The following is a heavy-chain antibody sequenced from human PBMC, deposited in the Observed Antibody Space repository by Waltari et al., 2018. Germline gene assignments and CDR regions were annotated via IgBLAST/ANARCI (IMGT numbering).Heavy chain of an antibody. D-gene: IGHD3-10*01. Sequence: QVQLVESGGGVVQPGRSLRLSCAASGFTFSSYGMHWVRPAPGKGLEWVAVIWYDGSNKYYADSVKGRFTISRDNSKNTLYLQMNSLRAEDTAVYYCARGNSGSHDAFDIWGQGTMVTVSS. V-gene: IGHV3-33*01. CDR1: GFTFSSYG. CDR2: IWYDGSNK. CDR3: ARGNSGSHDAFDI. J-gene: IGHJ3*02.